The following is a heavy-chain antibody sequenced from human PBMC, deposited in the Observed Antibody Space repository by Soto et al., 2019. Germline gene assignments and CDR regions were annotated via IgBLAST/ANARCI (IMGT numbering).Heavy chain of an antibody. J-gene: IGHJ4*01. CDR1: GFTFSSYW. D-gene: IGHD3-22*01. Sequence: GGSLRLSCAASGFTFSSYWMSWVRQAPGKGLEWVANIKEDGNEKYYLDSVRGRFTISRDNAKNSLYLQMNSLRVDDTAVYYCARPLGVKVDSSGYYQYWGHGTLVTVSS. V-gene: IGHV3-7*04. CDR3: ARPLGVKVDSSGYYQY. CDR2: IKEDGNEK.